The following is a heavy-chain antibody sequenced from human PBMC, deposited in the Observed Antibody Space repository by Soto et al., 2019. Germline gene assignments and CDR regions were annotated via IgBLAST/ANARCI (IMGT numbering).Heavy chain of an antibody. J-gene: IGHJ5*02. V-gene: IGHV4-34*01. D-gene: IGHD4-17*01. CDR3: ARESQNGDYGYWFDP. CDR2: INHSGST. Sequence: QVQLQQWGAGLLKPSETLSLTCAVYGGSFSGYYWSWIRQPPGKGLEWIGEINHSGSTNYNPSLKNRVTISVDTSKNQFSLKLSSVTAADTAVYYCARESQNGDYGYWFDPWGQGTLVTVSS. CDR1: GGSFSGYY.